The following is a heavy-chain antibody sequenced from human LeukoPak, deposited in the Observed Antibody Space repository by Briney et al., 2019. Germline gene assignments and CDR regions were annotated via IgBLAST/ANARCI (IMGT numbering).Heavy chain of an antibody. J-gene: IGHJ3*02. Sequence: GGSLRLSCAASGFTFSSYWMSWVRQAPGKGLEWVAFISYDGSNKNSADSVKGRFTIPRDTSRNTLYLQMNSLRPDDTAVYYCARDRHYYESSGFYPDAFDIWGQGTMVTVSS. V-gene: IGHV3-30*01. D-gene: IGHD3-22*01. CDR1: GFTFSSYW. CDR3: ARDRHYYESSGFYPDAFDI. CDR2: ISYDGSNK.